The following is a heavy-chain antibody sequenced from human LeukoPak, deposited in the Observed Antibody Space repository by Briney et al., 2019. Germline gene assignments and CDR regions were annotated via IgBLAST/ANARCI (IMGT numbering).Heavy chain of an antibody. CDR1: GGSFSGYY. Sequence: PSETLSLTCAVYGGSFSGYYWSWIRQTPGRGLEWIAYVYYTGLTNYNPSFKSRATISVDTSKNQLSLKLISVTAADTAVYYCARTYYFGKSGGFPFDYWGQGTLVTVSS. J-gene: IGHJ4*02. CDR2: VYYTGLT. V-gene: IGHV4-34*11. CDR3: ARTYYFGKSGGFPFDY. D-gene: IGHD2-15*01.